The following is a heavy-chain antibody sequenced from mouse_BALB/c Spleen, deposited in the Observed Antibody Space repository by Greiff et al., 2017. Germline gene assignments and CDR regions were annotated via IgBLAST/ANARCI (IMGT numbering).Heavy chain of an antibody. D-gene: IGHD2-4*01. Sequence: QVQLKESGPGLVAPSQSLSITCTVSGFSLTSYGVHWVRQPPGKGLEWLGVIWAGGSTNYNSALMSRLSISKDNSKGQVFLKMNSLQTDDTATYYCAKKGDYDGYAMDYWGQGTSVTVSS. CDR3: AKKGDYDGYAMDY. J-gene: IGHJ4*01. CDR1: GFSLTSYG. V-gene: IGHV2-9*02. CDR2: IWAGGST.